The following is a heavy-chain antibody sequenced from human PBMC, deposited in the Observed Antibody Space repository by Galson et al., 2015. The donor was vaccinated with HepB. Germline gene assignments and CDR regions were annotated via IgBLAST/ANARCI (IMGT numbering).Heavy chain of an antibody. CDR3: TTDDSLCSGGSCYQLPPDY. J-gene: IGHJ4*02. D-gene: IGHD2-15*01. CDR2: IKSKTDGGTT. V-gene: IGHV3-15*07. Sequence: SLRLSCAASGFTFSNAWMNWVRQAPGKGLEWVGRIKSKTDGGTTDYAAPVKGRFTISRDDSKNTLYLQMNSLKTEDTAVYYCTTDDSLCSGGSCYQLPPDYWGQGTLVTVSS. CDR1: GFTFSNAW.